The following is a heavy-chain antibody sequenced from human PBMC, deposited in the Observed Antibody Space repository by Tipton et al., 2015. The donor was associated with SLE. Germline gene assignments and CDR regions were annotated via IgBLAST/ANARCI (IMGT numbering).Heavy chain of an antibody. J-gene: IGHJ4*02. Sequence: QLVQSGGGLIQSGRSLRLSCATSGFTFSSYALSWVRRAPGKGLEWVSAISGGGGSTYYADFVKGRFSISIDKSKKTLFLQMNSLRVDDTATYYCAKFEKTTDFYLDSRGQGTLVSVSS. CDR1: GFTFSSYA. D-gene: IGHD1/OR15-1a*01. V-gene: IGHV3-23*04. CDR2: ISGGGGST. CDR3: AKFEKTTDFYLDS.